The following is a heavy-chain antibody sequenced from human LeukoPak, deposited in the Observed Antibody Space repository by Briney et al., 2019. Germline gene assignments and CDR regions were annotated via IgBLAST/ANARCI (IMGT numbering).Heavy chain of an antibody. CDR2: ISSSGSTI. D-gene: IGHD2-15*01. J-gene: IGHJ4*02. Sequence: GGSLRLPCAASGFTFSDYYMSWIRQAPGKGLEWVSYISSSGSTIYYADSVKGRFTISRDNAKNSLYLQMNSLRAEDTAVYYCARDRGCSGGSCSNFDYWGQGTLVTVSS. V-gene: IGHV3-11*01. CDR3: ARDRGCSGGSCSNFDY. CDR1: GFTFSDYY.